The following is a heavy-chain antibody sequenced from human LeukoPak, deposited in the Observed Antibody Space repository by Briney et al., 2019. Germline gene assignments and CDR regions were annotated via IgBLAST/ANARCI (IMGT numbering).Heavy chain of an antibody. CDR3: ARDMDDYYDSRGYYSVSEY. J-gene: IGHJ4*02. CDR2: IPYDERNK. D-gene: IGHD3-22*01. Sequence: GRSLRLSCAASGFSFSSYAMHWVRQAPGKGLEWVAVIPYDERNKKYADSVKGRFTISRDNSKNTLYLQMNSLRTEDTAVYYCARDMDDYYDSRGYYSVSEYWGQGTLVTVSS. CDR1: GFSFSSYA. V-gene: IGHV3-30*04.